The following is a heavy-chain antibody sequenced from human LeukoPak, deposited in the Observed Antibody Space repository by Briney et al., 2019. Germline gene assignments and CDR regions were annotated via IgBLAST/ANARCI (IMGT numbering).Heavy chain of an antibody. Sequence: SVKLSCKCSGYTFTGYYMHWVRHPPAQGLEWVGGIDPNSGGTNYAQKVQGRVTMTRDTSISTAYMELSRLRSDDTAVYYCAAPVSSSDTFDIWGQGKMVTVSS. J-gene: IGHJ3*02. CDR3: AAPVSSSDTFDI. CDR1: GYTFTGYY. D-gene: IGHD6-6*01. CDR2: IDPNSGGT. V-gene: IGHV1-2*02.